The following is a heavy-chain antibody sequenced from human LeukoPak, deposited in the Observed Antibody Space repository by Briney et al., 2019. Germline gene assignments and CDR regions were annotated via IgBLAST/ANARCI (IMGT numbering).Heavy chain of an antibody. CDR3: ARDNKYSGYDWFNYYYMDV. D-gene: IGHD5-12*01. CDR1: GFTFSIYE. Sequence: GGSLRLSCAASGFTFSIYEMNWVRQAPGKGLEWVSYISTSGSTIYYADSVKGRFTISRDNAKNTLYLQMNSLRAEDTAVYYCARDNKYSGYDWFNYYYMDVWGKGTTVTISS. CDR2: ISTSGSTI. V-gene: IGHV3-48*03. J-gene: IGHJ6*03.